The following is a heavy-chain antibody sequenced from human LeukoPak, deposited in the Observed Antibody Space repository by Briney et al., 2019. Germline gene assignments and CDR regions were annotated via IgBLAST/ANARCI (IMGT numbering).Heavy chain of an antibody. D-gene: IGHD4/OR15-4a*01. J-gene: IGHJ4*02. CDR1: GFALSDYY. CDR3: AYGDTYYDF. Sequence: SETLSLTCTVCGFALSDYYWMWTGQPPGKGLEWIGYIYYTGSTNSNPSLKSRVVMSVDMSKNQFSLSLTSVSAADSALYAGAYGDTYYDFWGQGTLVSVSS. V-gene: IGHV4-59*01. CDR2: IYYTGST.